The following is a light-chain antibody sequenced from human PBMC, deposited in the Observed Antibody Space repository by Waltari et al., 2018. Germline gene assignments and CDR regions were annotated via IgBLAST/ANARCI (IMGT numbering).Light chain of an antibody. CDR1: QTISSW. CDR2: KAS. V-gene: IGKV1-5*03. Sequence: DIRMTQSPSTLSASVGDRVPITCRASQTISSWLAWYQQKPGKAPNLLIYKASNLQSGVPPRFSGSGSGTEFTLTISSLQPDDFASYYCQHYNSYPYSFGQGTKLEIK. CDR3: QHYNSYPYS. J-gene: IGKJ2*01.